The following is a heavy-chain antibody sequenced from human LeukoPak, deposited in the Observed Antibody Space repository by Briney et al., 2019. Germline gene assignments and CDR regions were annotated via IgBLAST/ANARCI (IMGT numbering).Heavy chain of an antibody. D-gene: IGHD3-22*01. CDR3: ARAGVEDSSGYIDY. J-gene: IGHJ4*02. Sequence: GASVKVSCKASGGTFSSYAISWVRQAPGQGLEWMGGIIPIFGTANYAQKFQGRVTMTRDMSTSTVYMELSSLRSEDTAVYYCARAGVEDSSGYIDYWGQGILVTVSS. V-gene: IGHV1-69*05. CDR2: IIPIFGTA. CDR1: GGTFSSYA.